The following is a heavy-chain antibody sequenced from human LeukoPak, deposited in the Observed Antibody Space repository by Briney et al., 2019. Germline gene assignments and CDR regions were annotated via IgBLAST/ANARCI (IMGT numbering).Heavy chain of an antibody. Sequence: ASVKVSCKVSGYIFSELSIHWVRQAPGQGLEWMGWVNPNSGNTRYAQKFQGRVTMTRNTSISTAYMELSSLRSEGTAVYYCAKNYDFLTGYANWGQGTLATVSS. V-gene: IGHV1-8*01. D-gene: IGHD3-9*01. CDR1: GYIFSELS. CDR2: VNPNSGNT. J-gene: IGHJ4*02. CDR3: AKNYDFLTGYAN.